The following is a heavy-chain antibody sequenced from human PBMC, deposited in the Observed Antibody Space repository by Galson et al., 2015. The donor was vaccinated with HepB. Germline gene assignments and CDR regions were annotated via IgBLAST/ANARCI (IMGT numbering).Heavy chain of an antibody. V-gene: IGHV1-3*01. CDR2: INAGNGNT. Sequence: SVKVSCKASGYTFTSYAMHWVRQAPGQRLEWMGWINAGNGNTKYSQKFQGRVTITRDTSASTAYMELSSLRSEDTAVYYCAREGYGVARIFDYWGQGTLVTVSS. D-gene: IGHD5-12*01. CDR3: AREGYGVARIFDY. J-gene: IGHJ4*02. CDR1: GYTFTSYA.